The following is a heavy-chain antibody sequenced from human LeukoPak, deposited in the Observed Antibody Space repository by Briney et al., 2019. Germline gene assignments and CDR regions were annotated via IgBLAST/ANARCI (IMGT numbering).Heavy chain of an antibody. V-gene: IGHV4-4*07. CDR3: ARSDYDILTGYYHWYFDL. J-gene: IGHJ2*01. Sequence: SETLSLTCTVSGGSISSYYWSWIRQPAGKGLEWIGRIYTSGSTNYNPSLKSRVTMSVDTSKNQFSLKLSSVTAADTAVYYCARSDYDILTGYYHWYFDLWGRGTLVTVSS. CDR2: IYTSGST. D-gene: IGHD3-9*01. CDR1: GGSISSYY.